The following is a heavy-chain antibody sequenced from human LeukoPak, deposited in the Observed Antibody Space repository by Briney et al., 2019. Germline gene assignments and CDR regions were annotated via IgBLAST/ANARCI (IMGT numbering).Heavy chain of an antibody. V-gene: IGHV1-2*02. CDR1: GYTFTGYY. CDR2: INPNSGGT. J-gene: IGHJ4*02. D-gene: IGHD1/OR15-1a*01. CDR3: ARKKQGLGFPDY. Sequence: ASVKVSCMASGYTFTGYYMHWVRQASGQGLEWMGWINPNSGGTNYAQKFQGRVTMTRDTSISTAYMELSRLRSDDTAVYYCARKKQGLGFPDYWGQGTLVTVSS.